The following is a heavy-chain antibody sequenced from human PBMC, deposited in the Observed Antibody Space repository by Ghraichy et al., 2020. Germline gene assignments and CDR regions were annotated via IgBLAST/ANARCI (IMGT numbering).Heavy chain of an antibody. CDR2: IYYSGST. CDR1: GASISSYY. D-gene: IGHD3-22*01. CDR3: ARWDSSGYGRY. V-gene: IGHV4-59*01. Sequence: SQTLSLTCTVSGASISSYYWSWIRQPPGKGLEWVGYIYYSGSTNYNPSLKSRVTISVDTSKNHFSLKLSSVTAADTAVYYCARWDSSGYGRYWGQGTLVTVSS. J-gene: IGHJ4*02.